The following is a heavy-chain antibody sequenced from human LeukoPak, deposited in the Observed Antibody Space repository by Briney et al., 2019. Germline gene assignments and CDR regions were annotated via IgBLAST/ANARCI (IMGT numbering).Heavy chain of an antibody. CDR2: ISYDGSNK. D-gene: IGHD4-17*01. V-gene: IGHV3-30-3*01. CDR3: ADLTVTGAFDY. Sequence: PGGSLRLSCAASGFTFSSHAMHWVRQAPGKGLEGVAVISYDGSNKYYADSVKGRFTISRDNSKNTLYLQMNSLRAEDTAVYYCADLTVTGAFDYWGQGTLVTVSS. CDR1: GFTFSSHA. J-gene: IGHJ4*02.